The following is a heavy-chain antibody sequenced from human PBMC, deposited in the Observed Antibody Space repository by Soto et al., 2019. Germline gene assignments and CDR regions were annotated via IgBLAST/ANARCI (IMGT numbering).Heavy chain of an antibody. J-gene: IGHJ6*02. D-gene: IGHD1-7*01. Sequence: SETLSLTCAVYGGSFSGYYWSWIHQPPGKGLEWIGEINHSGSTNYNPSLKSRVTISVDTSKNQFSLKLSSVTAADTAVYYCAREGGITGTTYYGMDVWGQGTTVTVSS. CDR3: AREGGITGTTYYGMDV. CDR1: GGSFSGYY. CDR2: INHSGST. V-gene: IGHV4-34*01.